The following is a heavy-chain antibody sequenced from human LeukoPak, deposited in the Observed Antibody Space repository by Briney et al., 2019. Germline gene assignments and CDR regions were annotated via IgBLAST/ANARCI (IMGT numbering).Heavy chain of an antibody. V-gene: IGHV1-8*01. CDR3: ARGVATVTTKPSWFDP. D-gene: IGHD4-17*01. Sequence: ASVKVSCKASGCTFTSYDINWVRQATGQGLEWMGWMNPNSGNTGYAQKFQGRVTMTRNTSISTAYMELSSLRSEDTAVYYCARGVATVTTKPSWFDPWGQGTLVTVSS. CDR2: MNPNSGNT. J-gene: IGHJ5*02. CDR1: GCTFTSYD.